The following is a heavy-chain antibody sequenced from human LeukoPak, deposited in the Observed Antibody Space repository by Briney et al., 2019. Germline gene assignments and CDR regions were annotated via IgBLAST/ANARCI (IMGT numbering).Heavy chain of an antibody. CDR1: GFTFTSFY. CDR2: ISSSSSYI. CDR3: ARDSEIAAAGSFDS. D-gene: IGHD6-13*01. J-gene: IGHJ4*02. V-gene: IGHV3-21*01. Sequence: GGSLRLSCAASGFTFTSFYMIWVRQAPGKGLEWVSSISSSSSYIYYAASVKGRFTISRDNAKNSLSLQMNSLRAEDTAVYYRARDSEIAAAGSFDSWGQGTLVTVSS.